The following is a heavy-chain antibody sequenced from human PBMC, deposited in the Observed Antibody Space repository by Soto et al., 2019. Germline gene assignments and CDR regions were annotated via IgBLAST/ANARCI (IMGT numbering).Heavy chain of an antibody. Sequence: QTGGSLRLSCAASGLTVSSNNMSCVRQAPGKGLELVPIIYGGGGTNYADPVKGRFTIARDNSKNTLYLQMNSLRAEDLAVYYFLKCQVSYCDGIYVRAQG. D-gene: IGHD3-3*01. V-gene: IGHV3-53*01. CDR2: IYGGGGT. J-gene: IGHJ6*02. CDR3: LKCQVSYCDGIYV. CDR1: GLTVSSNN.